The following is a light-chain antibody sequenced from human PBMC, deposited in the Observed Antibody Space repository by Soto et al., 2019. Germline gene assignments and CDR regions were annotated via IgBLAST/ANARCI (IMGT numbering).Light chain of an antibody. CDR2: DAS. CDR1: QSVSSY. V-gene: IGKV3-11*01. J-gene: IGKJ4*01. CDR3: QQGSYWPPDT. Sequence: EIVLTQSPATLSLSPGERATLSCRASQSVSSYLAWYQQKPGQAPRLLIYDASNRATGIPARFSGSGSGTDFTLTISSLEPEDFAVYYCQQGSYWPPDTFGGGTKVEIK.